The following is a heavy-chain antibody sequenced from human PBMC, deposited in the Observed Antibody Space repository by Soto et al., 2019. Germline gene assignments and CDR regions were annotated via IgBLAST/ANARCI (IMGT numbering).Heavy chain of an antibody. CDR2: ISTSGSGT. Sequence: EVQLLEYGGGVVQPGGSLRLSWVFSGFTFSSHSMSWVRQAPGKGLEWVSSISTSGSGTYHADSVKGRFAISRDNSKNTLFQQMNSRRAEDTAEYYCARESSELGYWGQGTLVTVSS. D-gene: IGHD3-10*01. CDR1: GFTFSSHS. V-gene: IGHV3-23*01. CDR3: ARESSELGY. J-gene: IGHJ4*02.